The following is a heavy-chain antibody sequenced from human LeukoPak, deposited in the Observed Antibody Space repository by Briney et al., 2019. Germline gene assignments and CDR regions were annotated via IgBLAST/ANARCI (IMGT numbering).Heavy chain of an antibody. V-gene: IGHV3-53*01. CDR3: ARGSGSGWPLDR. J-gene: IGHJ5*02. CDR2: MYAGGTT. D-gene: IGHD6-19*01. Sequence: GGSLRLSCAASGVIVSRNFMSWVRQAPGKGLQWVAIMYAGGTTDYSDSVRGRFHISRDSSNNTLSLQINSLRVEDTAVYYCARGSGSGWPLDRWGQGALVSVSS. CDR1: GVIVSRNF.